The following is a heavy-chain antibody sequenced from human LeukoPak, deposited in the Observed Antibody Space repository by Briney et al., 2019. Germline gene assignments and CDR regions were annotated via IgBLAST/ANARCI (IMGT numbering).Heavy chain of an antibody. J-gene: IGHJ5*02. CDR3: ARAQTYYYGSGSLGFDP. Sequence: PSETLSLTCTVSGGSISSGSYYWSWIRQPAGKGLEWIGRIYTSGSTNYNPSLKSRVTISADTSKNQFSLKLSSVTAADTAVYYCARAQTYYYGSGSLGFDPWGQGTLVTVSS. CDR2: IYTSGST. V-gene: IGHV4-61*02. D-gene: IGHD3-10*01. CDR1: GGSISSGSYY.